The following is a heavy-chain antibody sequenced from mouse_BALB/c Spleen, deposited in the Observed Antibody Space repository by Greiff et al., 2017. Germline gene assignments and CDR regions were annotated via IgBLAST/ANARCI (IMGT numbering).Heavy chain of an antibody. CDR1: GFTFSSYA. D-gene: IGHD2-4*01. Sequence: EVQVVESGGGLVKPGGSLKLSCAASGFTFSSYAMSWVRQTPEKRLEWVASISSGGSTYYPDSVKGRFTISRDNARNILYLQMSSLRSEDTAMYYCARGYDYDVNYYAMDYWGQGTSVTVSS. CDR3: ARGYDYDVNYYAMDY. J-gene: IGHJ4*01. CDR2: ISSGGST. V-gene: IGHV5-6-5*01.